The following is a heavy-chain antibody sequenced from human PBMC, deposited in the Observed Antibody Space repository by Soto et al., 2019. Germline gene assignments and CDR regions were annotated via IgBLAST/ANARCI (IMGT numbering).Heavy chain of an antibody. CDR3: ARERAAINSEAFEI. CDR1: GGSISSGDYY. D-gene: IGHD6-25*01. V-gene: IGHV4-30-4*01. CDR2: IYYSGST. Sequence: SETLSLTCTVSGGSISSGDYYWSWIRQPPGKGLEWIGYIYYSGSTYYNPSLKSRVTISVDTSKNQFSLKLSSVTAANTAVYYCARERAAINSEAFEIWGQGTMVTLS. J-gene: IGHJ3*02.